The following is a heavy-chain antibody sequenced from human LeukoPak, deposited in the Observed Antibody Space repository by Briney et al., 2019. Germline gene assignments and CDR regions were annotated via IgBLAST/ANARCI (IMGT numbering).Heavy chain of an antibody. CDR1: GGSISSYY. D-gene: IGHD3-22*01. Sequence: SETLSLTCTVSGGSISSYYWAWVRQPPGKGLEWIGTVFYNGATQYSPSLRSRVTISIDTSTNQFSLKLTSVTAADTARYYCARELRYDNSDSGAFWGQGTVVTVSS. J-gene: IGHJ3*01. CDR3: ARELRYDNSDSGAF. CDR2: VFYNGAT. V-gene: IGHV4-39*07.